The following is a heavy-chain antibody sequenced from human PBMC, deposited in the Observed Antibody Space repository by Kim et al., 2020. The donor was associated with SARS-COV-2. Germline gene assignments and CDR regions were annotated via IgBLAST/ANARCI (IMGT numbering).Heavy chain of an antibody. CDR1: GFTFSDYY. CDR3: ARVLGSPGFGEYLDY. D-gene: IGHD3-10*01. V-gene: IGHV3-11*05. Sequence: GGSLRLSCAASGFTFSDYYMSWIRQAPGKGLEWVSYISSSSSYTNYADSVKGRFTISRDNAKNSLYLQMNSLRAEDTAVYYCARVLGSPGFGEYLDYWGQGTLVTVSS. CDR2: ISSSSSYT. J-gene: IGHJ4*02.